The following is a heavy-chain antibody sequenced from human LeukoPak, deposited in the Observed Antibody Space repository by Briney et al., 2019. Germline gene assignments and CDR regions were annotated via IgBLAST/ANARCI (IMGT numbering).Heavy chain of an antibody. V-gene: IGHV4-39*07. CDR2: IYYSGST. Sequence: PSETLSLTCTVSGGSISSSSYYWGWIRQPPGKGLEWIGSIYYSGSTYYNPSLKSRVTISVDTSKNQFSLKLSSVTAADTAVYYCARDKGTSYLSSFDYWGQGTLVTVSS. D-gene: IGHD6-6*01. CDR1: GGSISSSSYY. J-gene: IGHJ4*02. CDR3: ARDKGTSYLSSFDY.